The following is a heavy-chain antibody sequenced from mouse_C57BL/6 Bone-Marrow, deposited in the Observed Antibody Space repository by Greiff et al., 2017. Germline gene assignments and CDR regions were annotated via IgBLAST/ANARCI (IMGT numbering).Heavy chain of an antibody. CDR1: GFSINSDCY. J-gene: IGHJ4*01. CDR2: TFYSGIT. V-gene: IGHV3-3*01. CDR3: ASGRTYYYAMDY. Sequence: VQLKESGPSLVRPSQTLSLTCTVTGFSINSDCYWIWIRQFPGNKLEYIGYTFYSGITYYNPSLESRTYITRDTSKNQFSLKLSSVTTEDTATYYCASGRTYYYAMDYWGQGTSVTVSS.